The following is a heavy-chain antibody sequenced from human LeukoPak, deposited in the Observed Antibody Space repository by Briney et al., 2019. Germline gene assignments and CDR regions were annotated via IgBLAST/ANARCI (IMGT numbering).Heavy chain of an antibody. Sequence: GGSLRLSCAAAGFTFSSFEMNWVRQAPGKGLEWVSYISSSGNTIYYADSVKGRFTISRDNATTSLYLQMNSLRAEDTAVYYCATAVTHPFDYWGQGTLVTVSS. J-gene: IGHJ4*02. V-gene: IGHV3-48*03. CDR2: ISSSGNTI. CDR1: GFTFSSFE. CDR3: ATAVTHPFDY. D-gene: IGHD4-23*01.